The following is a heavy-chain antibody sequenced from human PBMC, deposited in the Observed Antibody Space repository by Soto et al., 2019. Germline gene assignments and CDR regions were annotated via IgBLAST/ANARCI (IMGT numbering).Heavy chain of an antibody. CDR1: GFSLTTHGVG. CDR3: AHIPNYYQYDWFDP. J-gene: IGHJ5*02. Sequence: QITLKESGPTLVKPTQTLKLTCTFAGFSLTTHGVGVGWIRQPPGKALECLALIYWDDDKRYSPSLQSRLSISKDTSKNQVVLTMTNVDPVDTATYYCAHIPNYYQYDWFDPWGQGTLVSVSS. CDR2: IYWDDDK. D-gene: IGHD3-16*01. V-gene: IGHV2-5*02.